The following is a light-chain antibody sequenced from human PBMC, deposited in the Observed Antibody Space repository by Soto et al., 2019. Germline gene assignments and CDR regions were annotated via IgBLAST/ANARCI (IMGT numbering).Light chain of an antibody. V-gene: IGLV2-14*01. J-gene: IGLJ1*01. CDR1: SSDVGGYNY. CDR2: EVS. CDR3: SSYTITDTYV. Sequence: QSVLTQPASVSGSPGQSITISCTGTSSDVGGYNYVSWYQQHPGKAPKLMIYEVSNRPSGVSNRFSGSTSGNTASLTISGVQAEDEADYYCSSYTITDTYVFGTGTKVTVL.